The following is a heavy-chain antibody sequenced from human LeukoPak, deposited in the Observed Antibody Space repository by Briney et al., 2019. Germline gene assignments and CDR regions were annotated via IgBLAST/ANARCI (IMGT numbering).Heavy chain of an antibody. Sequence: ASVKVSCKASGGTFSSYAISWVRQAPGQGLEWMGGIIPIFGTANYAQKFQGRVTITTDESTSTAYMELSSLRSEDTAVYYCARGSPIAARPLDYWGQGTLVTVSS. D-gene: IGHD6-6*01. V-gene: IGHV1-69*05. CDR2: IIPIFGTA. J-gene: IGHJ4*02. CDR3: ARGSPIAARPLDY. CDR1: GGTFSSYA.